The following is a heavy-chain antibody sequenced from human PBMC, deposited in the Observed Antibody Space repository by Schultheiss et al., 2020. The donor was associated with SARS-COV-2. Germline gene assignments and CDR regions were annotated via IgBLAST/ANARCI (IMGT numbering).Heavy chain of an antibody. CDR2: IYYSGST. CDR3: ARDSAVTTFDY. V-gene: IGHV4-59*01. CDR1: GGSISSYY. Sequence: SQTLSLTCTVSGGSISSYYWSWIRQPPGKGLEWIGYIYYSGSTNYNPSLKSRVTISVDTSKNQFSLKLSSVTAADTAVYYCARDSAVTTFDYWGQGTLVTVSS. D-gene: IGHD4-17*01. J-gene: IGHJ4*02.